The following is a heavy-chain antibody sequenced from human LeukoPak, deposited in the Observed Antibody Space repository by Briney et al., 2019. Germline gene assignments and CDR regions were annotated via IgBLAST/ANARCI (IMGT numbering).Heavy chain of an antibody. J-gene: IGHJ4*02. CDR1: GYTFTSYY. V-gene: IGHV1-46*01. CDR2: INPSGGST. Sequence: ASVKVSCKASGYTFTSYYMHWVRQAPGQGLEWMGIINPSGGSTSYAQKFQGRVTMTRDMSTGTVYMELSSLRSEDTAVYYCAREEMATQAFDYWGQGTLVTVSS. CDR3: AREEMATQAFDY. D-gene: IGHD5-24*01.